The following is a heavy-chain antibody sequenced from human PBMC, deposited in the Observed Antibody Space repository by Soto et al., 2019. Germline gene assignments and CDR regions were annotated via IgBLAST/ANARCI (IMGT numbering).Heavy chain of an antibody. D-gene: IGHD2-15*01. CDR1: GGSISSSSYY. Sequence: SETLSLTCTVSGGSISSSSYYWGWIRQPPGKGLEWIGSIYYSGSTYYNPSLKSRVTISVDTSKNQFSLKLSSVTAADTAVYYCARGYCSGGSCYRYWGQGSQVTVS. J-gene: IGHJ4*02. V-gene: IGHV4-39*01. CDR3: ARGYCSGGSCYRY. CDR2: IYYSGST.